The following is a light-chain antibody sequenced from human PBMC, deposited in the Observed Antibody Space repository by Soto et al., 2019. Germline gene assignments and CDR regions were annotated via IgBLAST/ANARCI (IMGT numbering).Light chain of an antibody. V-gene: IGKV3-20*01. Sequence: EIVLTQSPGTLSLSPGERATLSCRASQSVSSSYLAWYQQKPGQALRLLIYGASSRATGIPDRFSGSGSGTDFTLTISRLEPEDFAVYYCQQYDNSPLTFGGGTKVEIK. CDR3: QQYDNSPLT. CDR1: QSVSSSY. CDR2: GAS. J-gene: IGKJ4*01.